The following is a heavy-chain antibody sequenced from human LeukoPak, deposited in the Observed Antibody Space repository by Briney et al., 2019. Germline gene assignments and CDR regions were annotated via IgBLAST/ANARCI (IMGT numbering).Heavy chain of an antibody. CDR3: ARGPRGYVFY. Sequence: SETLSLTCAVYGGFFSGYYWSWIRQPPGKGLEWIGEINHSGSTNYNPSLKGRVTISVDTSKNQFSLKLSSVTAADTAVYYCARGPRGYVFYWGQGTLVTVSS. CDR2: INHSGST. CDR1: GGFFSGYY. J-gene: IGHJ4*02. V-gene: IGHV4-34*01. D-gene: IGHD5-12*01.